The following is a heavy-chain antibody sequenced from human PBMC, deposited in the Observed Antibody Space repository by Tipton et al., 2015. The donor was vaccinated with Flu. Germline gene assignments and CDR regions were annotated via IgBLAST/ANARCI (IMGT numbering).Heavy chain of an antibody. CDR2: MHYSGGS. J-gene: IGHJ4*02. V-gene: IGHV4-39*07. D-gene: IGHD2-15*01. CDR3: TRQVEAATRSSS. Sequence: TLSLTCIVSGASVRSSTYYWGFIRQPPGKGLEWIGNMHYSGGSYYNPSLKSRVIISVDTSKNQFSLKMKSVTVADTAVYYCTRQVEAATRSSSWGQGTLVTVSS. CDR1: GASVRSSTYY.